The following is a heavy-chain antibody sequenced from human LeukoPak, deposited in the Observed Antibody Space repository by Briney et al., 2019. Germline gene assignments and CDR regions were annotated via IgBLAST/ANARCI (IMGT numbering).Heavy chain of an antibody. CDR3: AKDFGYGSGSPSFDP. D-gene: IGHD3-10*01. Sequence: GGSLRLSCVASGFTFSSYAMTWVRQAPGKGLEWVSVISNTGDGSYYADSVKGRFTISRDNSKNTLFLQMNSLRAEDTAVYYCAKDFGYGSGSPSFDPWGQGTLVTVSS. CDR2: ISNTGDGS. V-gene: IGHV3-23*01. J-gene: IGHJ5*02. CDR1: GFTFSSYA.